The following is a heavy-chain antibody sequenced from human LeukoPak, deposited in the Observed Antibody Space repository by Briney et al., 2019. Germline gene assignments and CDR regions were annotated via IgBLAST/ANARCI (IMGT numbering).Heavy chain of an antibody. Sequence: ASVKVSCKASGYTFTGYYMHWVRQAPGQGLELMGWINPNSGSTSYAQKFQGRVTMTRDTSTSTVYMELSSLRSEDTAVYYCARVGHSSGYLDYWGQGTLVTVSS. CDR3: ARVGHSSGYLDY. CDR1: GYTFTGYY. J-gene: IGHJ4*02. D-gene: IGHD3-22*01. CDR2: INPNSGST. V-gene: IGHV1-46*01.